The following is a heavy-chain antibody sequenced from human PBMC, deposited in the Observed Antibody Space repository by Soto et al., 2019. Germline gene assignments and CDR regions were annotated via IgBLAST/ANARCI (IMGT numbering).Heavy chain of an antibody. CDR1: GFTFINYA. Sequence: EVQVLESGGGLVQPGGSLRLSCAGSGFTFINYAMNWVRQAPGKGLEWVSSISGGGDAAFFPDSVRGRFTISRDNSKNTVTLQMNSLGVDDTAVSYCARKILGSTTRPNYWYFDLWGRGNLVTVS. V-gene: IGHV3-23*01. CDR2: ISGGGDAA. J-gene: IGHJ2*01. D-gene: IGHD2-2*01. CDR3: ARKILGSTTRPNYWYFDL.